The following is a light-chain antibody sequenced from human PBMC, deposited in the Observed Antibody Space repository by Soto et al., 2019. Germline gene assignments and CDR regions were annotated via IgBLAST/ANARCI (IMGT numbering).Light chain of an antibody. Sequence: QSALTQPASVSGSPGQSITISCTGTSSDVGAYNYVSWYQQHPGKAPKLMIFEVSDRPSGVSNRFSGSQSGNTASLTISGLQAEDEADYYCISYTSSNTLVFGGGTKLTVL. CDR1: SSDVGAYNY. V-gene: IGLV2-14*01. CDR2: EVS. J-gene: IGLJ2*01. CDR3: ISYTSSNTLV.